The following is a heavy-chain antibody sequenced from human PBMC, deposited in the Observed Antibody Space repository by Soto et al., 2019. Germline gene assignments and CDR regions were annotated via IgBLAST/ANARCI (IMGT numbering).Heavy chain of an antibody. CDR3: AKYNGDYTNWFDP. Sequence: GGCLSLSCAASGFTFSSNAMSWVRQAPGKGLEWVSAISGSGGSTYYADSVKGRFTISRDNSKNTLYLQMNSLRAEDTAVYYCAKYNGDYTNWFDPWGQGTLVTVSS. V-gene: IGHV3-23*01. CDR2: ISGSGGST. D-gene: IGHD4-17*01. J-gene: IGHJ5*02. CDR1: GFTFSSNA.